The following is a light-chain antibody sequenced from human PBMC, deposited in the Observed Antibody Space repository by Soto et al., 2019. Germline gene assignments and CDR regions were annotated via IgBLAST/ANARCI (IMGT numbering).Light chain of an antibody. CDR2: YAS. CDR3: QQYNNWPPIT. CDR1: QSIRNN. V-gene: IGKV3-15*01. J-gene: IGKJ5*01. Sequence: EIMMTQSPATLSVSPGARATLSCRASQSIRNNLAWYQQKPGQAPRLLIYYASTRATGIPARFSGSGSGTEFTLTISDLQSEDFALYYCQQYNNWPPITFGQGTRLEIK.